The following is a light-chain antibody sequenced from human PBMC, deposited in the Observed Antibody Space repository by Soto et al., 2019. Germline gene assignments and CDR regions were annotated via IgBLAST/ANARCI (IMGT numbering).Light chain of an antibody. Sequence: SYQVTLAPSVSVAPGQTYRITCGGNNIGSKSVHWYQQKPGQAPVLVVYDDSDRPSGIPERFSGSNSGNTATLTISRVEAGDEADYYCKVWDSSTDHSVFGTGTKVTVL. CDR1: NIGSKS. J-gene: IGLJ1*01. V-gene: IGLV3-21*02. CDR2: DDS. CDR3: KVWDSSTDHSV.